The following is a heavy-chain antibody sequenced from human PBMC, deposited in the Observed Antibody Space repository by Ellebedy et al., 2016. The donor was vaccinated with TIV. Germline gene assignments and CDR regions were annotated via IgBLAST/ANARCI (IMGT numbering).Heavy chain of an antibody. CDR1: PYSISSSYY. J-gene: IGHJ6*02. D-gene: IGHD6-19*01. Sequence: SETLSLTCTVSPYSISSSYYWSWIRQPPGKGLEWIGYIYYSGSTNYNPSLKSRVTISVDTSKNQFYLKLSSVTAADTAVYYCARVIAVAGTYYYGMDVWGQGTTVTVSS. CDR3: ARVIAVAGTYYYGMDV. CDR2: IYYSGST. V-gene: IGHV4-59*01.